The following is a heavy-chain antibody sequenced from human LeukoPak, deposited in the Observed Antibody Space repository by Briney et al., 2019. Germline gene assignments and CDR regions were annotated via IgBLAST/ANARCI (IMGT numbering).Heavy chain of an antibody. CDR3: ARLPTVVVITTRFDYFDY. J-gene: IGHJ4*02. D-gene: IGHD3-22*01. CDR2: VDYGVST. V-gene: IGHV4-39*01. CDR1: GGSFRSDSHY. Sequence: ETLSLTCTVSGGSFRSDSHYWGWIRQPPGKGLEWIRSVDYGVSTYYSPSLKSRVTISVDTSKHQFSLKVSSVTAADTAVYYCARLPTVVVITTRFDYFDYWGQGTLVTVSS.